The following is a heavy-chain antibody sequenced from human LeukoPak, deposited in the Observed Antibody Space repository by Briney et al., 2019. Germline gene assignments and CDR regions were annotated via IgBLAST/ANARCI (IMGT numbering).Heavy chain of an antibody. CDR2: GDYSGNT. Sequence: GSLRLSCAASGFTVSSNYMSWIRQSPGKGLEWIGGGDYSGNTYTPSLKSRVTIAIATSKNQFSLSVSSVTAADTAVYYCGRHGHHGDHDYWGQGNLVTVSS. CDR1: GFTVSSNY. V-gene: IGHV4-39*01. D-gene: IGHD2-21*02. J-gene: IGHJ4*02. CDR3: GRHGHHGDHDY.